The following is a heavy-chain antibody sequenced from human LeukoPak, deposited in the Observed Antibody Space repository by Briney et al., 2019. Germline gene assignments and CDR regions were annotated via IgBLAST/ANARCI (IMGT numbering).Heavy chain of an antibody. CDR3: ARERAVAGRTFDI. J-gene: IGHJ3*02. Sequence: PSETLSLTCTVSGGSISSYYWSWIRQPPGKGLEWIGYIYYSGSTNYNPSLKSRVTISVDTSKNQFSLKLSSVTAADTAVYYCARERAVAGRTFDIWGQGTMVTVSS. CDR2: IYYSGST. V-gene: IGHV4-59*01. D-gene: IGHD6-19*01. CDR1: GGSISSYY.